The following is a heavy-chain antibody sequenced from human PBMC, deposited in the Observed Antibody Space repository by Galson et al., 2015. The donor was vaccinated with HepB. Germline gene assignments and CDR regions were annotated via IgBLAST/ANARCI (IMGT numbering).Heavy chain of an antibody. CDR1: GGTFSSYA. Sequence: SVKVSCKASGGTFSSYAISWVRQAPGQGLEWMGGIIPIFGTANYAQKFQGRVTITADESTSTAYMELSSLRSEDTAVYYCARVPGPTRDAFDIWGQGTMVTVSS. V-gene: IGHV1-69*13. J-gene: IGHJ3*02. CDR2: IIPIFGTA. CDR3: ARVPGPTRDAFDI.